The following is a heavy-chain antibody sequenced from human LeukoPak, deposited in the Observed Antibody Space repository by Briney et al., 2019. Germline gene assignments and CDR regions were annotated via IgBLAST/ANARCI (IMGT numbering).Heavy chain of an antibody. D-gene: IGHD4-17*01. V-gene: IGHV4-30-4*08. Sequence: SETLSLTCAVYGGSFSGYYWSWIRQPPGKGLEWIGYIYYSGSTYYNPSLKSRVTISVDTSKNQFSLKLSSVTAADTAVYYCARDPYGDYGIHWGQGTLVTVSS. J-gene: IGHJ4*02. CDR1: GGSFSGYY. CDR3: ARDPYGDYGIH. CDR2: IYYSGST.